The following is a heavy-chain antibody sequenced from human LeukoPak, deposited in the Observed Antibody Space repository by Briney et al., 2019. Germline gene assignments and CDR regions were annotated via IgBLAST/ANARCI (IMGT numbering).Heavy chain of an antibody. J-gene: IGHJ5*02. V-gene: IGHV4-59*01. D-gene: IGHD3-22*01. CDR1: GGSISSYY. Sequence: PSETLSLTCTVSGGSISSYYWSWIRQPPGKGLEWIAYIYYSGSTNYNPSLKSRVTISVDTSKNQFSLKLSSVTAADTAVYYCARNSNYYDTPFDPWGQGTLVTVSS. CDR2: IYYSGST. CDR3: ARNSNYYDTPFDP.